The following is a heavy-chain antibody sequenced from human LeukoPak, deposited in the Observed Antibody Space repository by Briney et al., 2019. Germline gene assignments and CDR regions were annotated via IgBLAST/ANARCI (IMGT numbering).Heavy chain of an antibody. Sequence: GGSLRLPCAASGITFSSLWMSWFRQAPGKGLEWLADIKHDGTEEHYVASVKGRFTISRDNAKLYLQMNSLRAEDTAMYYCAGGQGWHFDLWGRGTLITVSS. V-gene: IGHV3-7*01. D-gene: IGHD2-15*01. J-gene: IGHJ2*01. CDR3: AGGQGWHFDL. CDR1: GITFSSLW. CDR2: IKHDGTEE.